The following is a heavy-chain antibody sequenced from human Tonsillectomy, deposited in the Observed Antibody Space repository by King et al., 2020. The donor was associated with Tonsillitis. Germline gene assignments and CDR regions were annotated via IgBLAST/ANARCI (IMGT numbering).Heavy chain of an antibody. CDR2: ISYAGSNK. J-gene: IGHJ6*02. D-gene: IGHD2-2*01. CDR1: GFTFSSYG. V-gene: IGHV3-30*18. CDR3: AKDWGLGYCSSTSCPYYYGMDV. Sequence: VQLVESGGGVVQPGRSLRLSCAASGFTFSSYGMHWVRQAPGKGLEWVAVISYAGSNKYYADSVKGRFTISRDNSKNTLYLQMNSLRVEDTAVYYCAKDWGLGYCSSTSCPYYYGMDVWGQGTTVTVSS.